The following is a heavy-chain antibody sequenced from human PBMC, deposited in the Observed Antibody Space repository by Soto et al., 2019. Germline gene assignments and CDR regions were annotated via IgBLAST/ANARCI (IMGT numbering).Heavy chain of an antibody. CDR1: GGTFSSYA. J-gene: IGHJ6*02. V-gene: IGHV1-69*13. D-gene: IGHD6-13*01. Sequence: SVKVSCKASGGTFSSYAISWVRQAPGQGLEWMGGIIPIFGTANYAQKFQGRVTITADESTSTAYMELSSLRSEDTAVYYCARFSYIAAAGRGYYYYGMDVWGQGTTVTVSS. CDR2: IIPIFGTA. CDR3: ARFSYIAAAGRGYYYYGMDV.